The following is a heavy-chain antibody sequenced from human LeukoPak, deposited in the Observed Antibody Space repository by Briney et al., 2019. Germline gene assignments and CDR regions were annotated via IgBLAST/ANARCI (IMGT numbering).Heavy chain of an antibody. CDR3: ARDCSGGTCYLGVVDY. D-gene: IGHD2-15*01. V-gene: IGHV4-39*07. CDR1: GGSISSSSYY. CDR2: IYYSGST. J-gene: IGHJ4*02. Sequence: SETLSLTCTVSGGSISSSSYYWGWIRQPPGKGLEWIGSIYYSGSTYYNPSLKSRVTMSVDTSKNQFSLKLSSVTAADAAVYYCARDCSGGTCYLGVVDYWGQGILVTVSS.